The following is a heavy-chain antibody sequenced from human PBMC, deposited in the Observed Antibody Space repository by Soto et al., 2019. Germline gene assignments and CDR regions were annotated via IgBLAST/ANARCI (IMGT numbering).Heavy chain of an antibody. D-gene: IGHD3-10*01. J-gene: IGHJ4*02. CDR2: IWYDGSNK. CDR3: AGPHGSGAFDY. Sequence: QVQLVESGGGVVQPGRSLRLSCAASGFTFSSYGMHWVRQAPGKGLEWVAVIWYDGSNKYYADSVKGRFTISRDNSKNTLYLQMNSLRAEDTAVYYCAGPHGSGAFDYWGQRTLVTVSS. V-gene: IGHV3-33*01. CDR1: GFTFSSYG.